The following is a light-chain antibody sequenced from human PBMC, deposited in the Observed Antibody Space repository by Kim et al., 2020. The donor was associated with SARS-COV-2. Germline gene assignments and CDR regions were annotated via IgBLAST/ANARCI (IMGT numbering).Light chain of an antibody. CDR3: QQYDI. CDR2: DAS. J-gene: IGKJ5*01. V-gene: IGKV1-33*01. Sequence: SSLYASVGDRVTVTCRASQDISNYLNWYQQKPGKAPKLLIYDASNLETGVPSRFSGSGSGTDFTFTISSLQPEDIATYYCQQYDIFGQGTRLEIK. CDR1: QDISNY.